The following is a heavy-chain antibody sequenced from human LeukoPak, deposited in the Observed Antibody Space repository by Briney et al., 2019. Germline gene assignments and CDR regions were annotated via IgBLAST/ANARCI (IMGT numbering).Heavy chain of an antibody. Sequence: PGGSLRLSCAASGFTFSGSAMHWVRQASGKGLGWVGRIRSKANSYATGCAASVKGRFPISRDDSKNTAYLQMNSLKTEDTAVYYCAKAANSAYYDSSGYSFDYWGQGPLVTVSS. D-gene: IGHD3-22*01. CDR2: IRSKANSYAT. CDR3: AKAANSAYYDSSGYSFDY. CDR1: GFTFSGSA. V-gene: IGHV3-73*01. J-gene: IGHJ4*02.